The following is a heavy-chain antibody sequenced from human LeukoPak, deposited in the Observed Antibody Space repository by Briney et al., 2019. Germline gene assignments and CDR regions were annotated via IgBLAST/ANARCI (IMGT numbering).Heavy chain of an antibody. D-gene: IGHD3-22*01. V-gene: IGHV1-24*01. J-gene: IGHJ4*02. CDR3: ATDSGDKNGYHYY. CDR2: FDPEDGET. CDR1: GYTLTQLS. Sequence: ASVKVSCKVSGYTLTQLSMHWVRQAPGKGLEWMGGFDPEDGETIYAQKFQGRVTMTENTSTDTAYMELSSLRSEDTAVYYCATDSGDKNGYHYYWGRGTLVTVSS.